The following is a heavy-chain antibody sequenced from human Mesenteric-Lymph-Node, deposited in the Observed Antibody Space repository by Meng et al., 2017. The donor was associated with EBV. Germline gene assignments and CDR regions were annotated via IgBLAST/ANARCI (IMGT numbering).Heavy chain of an antibody. V-gene: IGHV1-69*09. Sequence: QAQVVESGGEVQKPGSSVKVSCKASGGAFSTYAISWVRQAPGQGLEWMGRIIPILGIANYAQKFEGRVTITADKSTSTAYMELSSLRSEDTAVYYCARDEGGWLTAPDYWGQGTLVTVSS. D-gene: IGHD5-24*01. J-gene: IGHJ4*02. CDR1: GGAFSTYA. CDR3: ARDEGGWLTAPDY. CDR2: IIPILGIA.